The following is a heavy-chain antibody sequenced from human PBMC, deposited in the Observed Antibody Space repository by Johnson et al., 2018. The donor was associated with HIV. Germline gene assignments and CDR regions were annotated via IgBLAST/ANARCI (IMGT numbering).Heavy chain of an antibody. D-gene: IGHD3-10*01. J-gene: IGHJ3*02. CDR2: ISYDGSNK. CDR3: ARDPFGALDGDAFDI. Sequence: QVQLVESGGNLVQPGGSLRLSCAASGFTVSKKYMSWVRQAPGKGLEWVAVISYDGSNKYYAASVKGRFTISRDNSKNTLHLQMNSLRAEDTAVYYCARDPFGALDGDAFDIWGQGTMVTVSS. V-gene: IGHV3-30-3*01. CDR1: GFTVSKKY.